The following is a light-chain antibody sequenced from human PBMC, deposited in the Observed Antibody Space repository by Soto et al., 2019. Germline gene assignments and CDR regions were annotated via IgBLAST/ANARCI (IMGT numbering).Light chain of an antibody. CDR2: AAS. CDR3: QQSYSTPLA. CDR1: QSISSY. V-gene: IGKV1-39*01. Sequence: DIQMTQSPSSLSASVGDRVTITCRASQSISSYLNWYQQKPGKAPKLLIYAASSLQSGVPSRFSGSGCGTDFTLIISSLQPEDFATYYCQQSYSTPLAFGGGIKAEIK. J-gene: IGKJ4*01.